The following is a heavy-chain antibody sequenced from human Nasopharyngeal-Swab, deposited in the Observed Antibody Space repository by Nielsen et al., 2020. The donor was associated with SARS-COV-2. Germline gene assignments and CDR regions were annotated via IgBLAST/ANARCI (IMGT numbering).Heavy chain of an antibody. J-gene: IGHJ4*02. CDR1: GYSFRSYW. V-gene: IGHV5-51*01. Sequence: ASVKVSCKGSGYSFRSYWIGWVRQMAGKGLEWMGIIYPGDSDTRYSPSFQGQFTISADKSISTAYLQWSSLKASDTAMYYCARQAHGDGYNFWGQGTLVTVSS. D-gene: IGHD5-24*01. CDR3: ARQAHGDGYNF. CDR2: IYPGDSDT.